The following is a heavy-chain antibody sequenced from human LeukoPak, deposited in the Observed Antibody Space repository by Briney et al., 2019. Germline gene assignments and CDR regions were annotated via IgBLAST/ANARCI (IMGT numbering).Heavy chain of an antibody. CDR2: IKSEIEGGTT. V-gene: IGHV3-15*01. CDR1: GFTLTNDF. D-gene: IGHD3-10*01. Sequence: GGSLRLSCAASGFTLTNDFMTWVRQAPGKGLEWVGRIKSEIEGGTTDHAASVKGRFAISRDESTNTLFLQMNSLRNEDTAVYYCALAWFGESRDGLDIRGRGSMVVVSS. CDR3: ALAWFGESRDGLDI. J-gene: IGHJ3*02.